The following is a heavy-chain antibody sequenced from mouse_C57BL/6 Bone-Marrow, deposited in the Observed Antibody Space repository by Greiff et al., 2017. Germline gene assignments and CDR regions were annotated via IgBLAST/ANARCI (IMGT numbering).Heavy chain of an antibody. D-gene: IGHD1-1*01. Sequence: EVQLQQSGPELVKPGASVKISCKASGYTFTDYYMNWVKQSHGKSLEWIGDINPNNGGTSYNQKFKGKAKLTVDKSSSTAYMERRSLTSEDSAVYYCARSWVVATYYFDYWGQGTTLTVSS. CDR2: INPNNGGT. CDR1: GYTFTDYY. CDR3: ARSWVVATYYFDY. J-gene: IGHJ2*01. V-gene: IGHV1-26*01.